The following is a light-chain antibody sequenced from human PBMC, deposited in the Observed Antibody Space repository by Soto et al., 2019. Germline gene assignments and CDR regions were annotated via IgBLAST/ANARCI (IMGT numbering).Light chain of an antibody. CDR1: GSDIGAGYD. CDR2: SNA. Sequence: QSVLTQPPSVSEAPGQRVTISCTGTGSDIGAGYDVHWYQQLPGAAPKLLIYSNAIRPSGVPDRFSGSKSGTSASLAITGLRAEDEADYYCQSYDSSLNSYVFGTGTKVTV. J-gene: IGLJ1*01. V-gene: IGLV1-40*01. CDR3: QSYDSSLNSYV.